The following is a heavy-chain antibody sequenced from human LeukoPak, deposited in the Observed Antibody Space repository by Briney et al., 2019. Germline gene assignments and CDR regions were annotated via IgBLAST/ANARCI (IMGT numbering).Heavy chain of an antibody. J-gene: IGHJ5*02. D-gene: IGHD3-3*01. CDR3: ARVGYDFWSGSPSGWFDP. Sequence: SETLSLTCIVSGGSVNNGNYYWTWIRQPPGRGLEWIGYIYYSGSTNYNPSLKSRVTISVDTSKNQFSLKLSSVTAADTAVYYCARVGYDFWSGSPSGWFDPWGQGTLVTVSS. CDR2: IYYSGST. CDR1: GGSVNNGNYY. V-gene: IGHV4-61*01.